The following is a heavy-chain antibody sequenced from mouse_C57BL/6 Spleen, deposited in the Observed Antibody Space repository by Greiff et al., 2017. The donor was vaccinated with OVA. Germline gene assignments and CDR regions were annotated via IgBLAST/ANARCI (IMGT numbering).Heavy chain of an antibody. CDR1: GYTFTSYW. V-gene: IGHV1-61*01. D-gene: IGHD2-4*01. CDR3: ARGRGDYDWCAY. J-gene: IGHJ3*01. Sequence: VQLQQPGAELVRPGSSVKLSCKASGYTFTSYWMDWVKQRPGQGLEWIGNIYPSDSETHYNQKFKDKATLTVDKSSSTAYMQLSSLTSEDSAVYYCARGRGDYDWCAYWGQGTLVTVSA. CDR2: IYPSDSET.